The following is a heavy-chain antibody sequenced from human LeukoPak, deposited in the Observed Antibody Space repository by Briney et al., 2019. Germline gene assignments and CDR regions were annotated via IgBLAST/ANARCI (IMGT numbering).Heavy chain of an antibody. V-gene: IGHV4-59*12. D-gene: IGHD6-19*01. CDR1: GGSLSSYY. Sequence: SETLSLTCTVSGGSLSSYYWSWIRQPPGKGLEWIGYIYYSGSTNYNPSLKSRVTISVDTSKNQFSLKLSSVTAADTAVYYCARRKRSSGWYRSNWFDPWGQGTLVTVSS. CDR3: ARRKRSSGWYRSNWFDP. CDR2: IYYSGST. J-gene: IGHJ5*02.